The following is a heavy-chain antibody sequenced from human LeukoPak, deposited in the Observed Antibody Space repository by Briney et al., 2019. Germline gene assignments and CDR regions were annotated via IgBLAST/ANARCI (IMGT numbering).Heavy chain of an antibody. CDR3: ARQGFYYDSSGGRYDY. V-gene: IGHV4-39*01. Sequence: SQTLSLTCTVSGGSISSGSYYWGWIRQPPGKGLEWIGSIYYGGSTYYNPSLKSRVTISVDTSKNQFSLKLSSVTAADTAVYYCARQGFYYDSSGGRYDYWGLGTLVTVSS. D-gene: IGHD3-22*01. J-gene: IGHJ4*02. CDR1: GGSISSGSYY. CDR2: IYYGGST.